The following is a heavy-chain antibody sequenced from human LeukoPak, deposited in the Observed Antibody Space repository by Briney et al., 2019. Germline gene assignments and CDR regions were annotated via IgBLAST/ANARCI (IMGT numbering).Heavy chain of an antibody. CDR3: AIQNGP. CDR1: GFTFSSYG. Sequence: GGSLRLSCAASGFTFSSYGMHWVRQAPGKGLEWVALMSNDGSNKDYADSVKGRFTISRDNSKNTLYLQMNSLRAEDTALYYCAIQNGPWGQGTLVTVSS. CDR2: MSNDGSNK. V-gene: IGHV3-30*03. J-gene: IGHJ4*02. D-gene: IGHD2-8*01.